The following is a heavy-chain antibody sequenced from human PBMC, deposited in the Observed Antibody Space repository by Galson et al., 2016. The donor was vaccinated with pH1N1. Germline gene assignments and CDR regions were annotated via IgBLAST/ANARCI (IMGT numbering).Heavy chain of an antibody. D-gene: IGHD2-15*01. J-gene: IGHJ4*02. CDR2: ISTYTGNA. Sequence: SVKVSCKASGYTFTTYGIDWVRQAPGQGLEWMGWISTYTGNAKYAQKFQGRLTLTTAPFTKIAHMDLGSLTSDDTATYFCAGRRILECSGGSCYLACWGQGPLVTVSS. V-gene: IGHV1-18*01. CDR1: GYTFTTYG. CDR3: AGRRILECSGGSCYLAC.